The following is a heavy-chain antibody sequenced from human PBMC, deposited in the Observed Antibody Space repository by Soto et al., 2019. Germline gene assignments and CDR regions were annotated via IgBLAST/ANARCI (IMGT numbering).Heavy chain of an antibody. CDR1: GGSISSYY. Sequence: SETLSLTCTVSGGSISSYYWSWIRQPAGKGLEWIGRIYTSGSTNYNPSLKSRVTMSVDTSKNQFSLKLSSVTAADTAVYYCAKGMVYAPGGYYYCGMDVWGQGTTVTVSS. V-gene: IGHV4-4*07. J-gene: IGHJ6*02. CDR2: IYTSGST. D-gene: IGHD2-8*01. CDR3: AKGMVYAPGGYYYCGMDV.